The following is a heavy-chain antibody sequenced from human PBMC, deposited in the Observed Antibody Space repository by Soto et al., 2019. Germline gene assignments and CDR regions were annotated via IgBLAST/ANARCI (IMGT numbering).Heavy chain of an antibody. CDR3: AAREGSGRGYCPNGVCYPPFDY. J-gene: IGHJ4*02. CDR1: GGTFSSYA. D-gene: IGHD2-8*01. Sequence: QVQLVQSGAEVKKPGSSVKVSCKASGGTFSSYAISWVRQAPGQGLEWMGGIIPIFGTANYAQKFQGRVTITADESTSTAYMELSSLRSEDTAVYYCAAREGSGRGYCPNGVCYPPFDYWGQGTLVTVSS. CDR2: IIPIFGTA. V-gene: IGHV1-69*01.